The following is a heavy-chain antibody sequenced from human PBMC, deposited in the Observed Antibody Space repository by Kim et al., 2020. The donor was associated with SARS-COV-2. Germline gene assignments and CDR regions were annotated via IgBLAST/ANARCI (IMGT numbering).Heavy chain of an antibody. D-gene: IGHD6-19*01. CDR1: GFTFDDYA. Sequence: GGSLRLSCAASGFTFDDYAMHWVRQAPGKGLEWVSGISWNSGSIGYADSVKGRFTISRDNAKNSLYLQMNSLRAEDTALYYCAKVPFAAGWFYFDYWGQG. V-gene: IGHV3-9*01. J-gene: IGHJ4*02. CDR3: AKVPFAAGWFYFDY. CDR2: ISWNSGSI.